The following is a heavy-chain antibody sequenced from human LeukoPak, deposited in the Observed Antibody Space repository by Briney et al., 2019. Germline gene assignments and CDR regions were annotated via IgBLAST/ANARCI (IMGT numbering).Heavy chain of an antibody. Sequence: PGGSLRLSCAASEFTFSTYDMYWVRQAPGKGLEGVAFIRYDGSDKYYADAVKGRFTISRDNFKKTLYLQMISLRVEDTAFYYCAKGPYSSSDYFDYWGQGTLVTVSS. CDR1: EFTFSTYD. J-gene: IGHJ4*02. CDR3: AKGPYSSSDYFDY. V-gene: IGHV3-30*02. D-gene: IGHD6-6*01. CDR2: IRYDGSDK.